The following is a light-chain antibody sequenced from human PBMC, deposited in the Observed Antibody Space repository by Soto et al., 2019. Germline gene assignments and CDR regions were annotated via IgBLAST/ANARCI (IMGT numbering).Light chain of an antibody. CDR2: GAS. Sequence: EIVLTQSPGTLSLSQGERATLSCRASQSVSSSYLAWYQQKPGQAPRLLIYGASSRATGIPDRFSGSGSGTDFALTISRLEPEDFAVYYCQQYGSSPWPFGQGTKVDIK. J-gene: IGKJ1*01. V-gene: IGKV3-20*01. CDR3: QQYGSSPWP. CDR1: QSVSSSY.